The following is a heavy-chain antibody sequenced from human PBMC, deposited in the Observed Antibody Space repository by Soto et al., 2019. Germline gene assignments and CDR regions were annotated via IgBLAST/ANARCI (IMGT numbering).Heavy chain of an antibody. Sequence: GASVKVSCKASGGTFSSHAISWVRQAPGQGLEWMGGIIPIFGTANYAQKFQGRVTITADESTSTAYMELSSLRSEDTAVYYCAGGGLYYYDSSGHLFDYWGQGTLVTVSS. CDR1: GGTFSSHA. D-gene: IGHD3-22*01. CDR3: AGGGLYYYDSSGHLFDY. V-gene: IGHV1-69*13. J-gene: IGHJ4*02. CDR2: IIPIFGTA.